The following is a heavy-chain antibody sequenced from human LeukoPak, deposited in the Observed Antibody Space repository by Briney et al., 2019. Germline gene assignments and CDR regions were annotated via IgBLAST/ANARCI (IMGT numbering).Heavy chain of an antibody. CDR2: IAYDGSKG. Sequence: GGSLRLSCAASGFIFSNYGMHWVRQAPGKGLEWVAVIAYDGSKGYYADSVKDRFTISRDNPKNTLYLQMNSLRAEDSAVYYCAKEHTSGEIDFWGQGTLVTVSS. J-gene: IGHJ4*02. CDR3: AKEHTSGEIDF. CDR1: GFIFSNYG. V-gene: IGHV3-30*18. D-gene: IGHD3-10*01.